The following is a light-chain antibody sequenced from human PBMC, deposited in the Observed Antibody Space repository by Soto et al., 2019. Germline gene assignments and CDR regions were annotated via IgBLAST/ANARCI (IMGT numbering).Light chain of an antibody. CDR1: QSVSRY. V-gene: IGKV3-20*01. CDR2: GAS. Sequence: IVLTQAPGTLSLSPGERATLSCRASQSVSRYLTWYQQKPGQGPRVLIYGASSRATGIPDRFSGSGSGTDFTLIINRLEPEDFAVYYCQQYGSSPPTFGQGTKVDTK. J-gene: IGKJ1*01. CDR3: QQYGSSPPT.